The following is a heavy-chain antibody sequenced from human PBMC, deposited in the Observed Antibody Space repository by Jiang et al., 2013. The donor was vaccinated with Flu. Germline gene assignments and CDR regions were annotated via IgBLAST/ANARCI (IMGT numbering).Heavy chain of an antibody. Sequence: GLVKPSETLSLTCTVSGGSISSYYWSWIRQPPGKGLEWIGYIYYSGSTNXNPSLKSRVTISVDTSKNQFSLKLSSVTAADTAVYYCARINYAYGMDVWGQGTTVTVSS. D-gene: IGHD3-16*01. CDR1: GGSISSYY. CDR2: IYYSGST. CDR3: ARINYAYGMDV. J-gene: IGHJ6*02. V-gene: IGHV4-59*01.